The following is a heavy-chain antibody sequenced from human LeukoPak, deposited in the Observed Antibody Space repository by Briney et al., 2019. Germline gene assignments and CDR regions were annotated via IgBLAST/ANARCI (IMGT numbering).Heavy chain of an antibody. CDR3: AKPLGVTMLGFDY. CDR1: GFTFSAYH. J-gene: IGHJ4*02. D-gene: IGHD3-10*02. Sequence: PGGSLRLSCAASGFTFSAYHINWVRQAPGKGLEWVSTTSGSGGSTYYADSVKGRFTISRDNSNNTPYLQLDSLKAEDTAVYYCAKPLGVTMLGFDYWGQGTLVTVSS. V-gene: IGHV3-23*01. CDR2: TSGSGGST.